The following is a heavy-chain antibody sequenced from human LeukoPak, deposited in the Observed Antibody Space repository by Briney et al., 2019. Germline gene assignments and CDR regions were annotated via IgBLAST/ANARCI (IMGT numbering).Heavy chain of an antibody. V-gene: IGHV3-30-3*02. CDR2: ISYDGNNK. D-gene: IGHD5-18*01. J-gene: IGHJ4*02. CDR3: AKSRAGGYLRAFDF. Sequence: QPGGSLRLSCVASEFTFRSYAVHWVRRPPGKGLEWVTLISYDGNNKYYADSVKGRFTISRDNSKNTLFLQMNSLTTDDTAVYYCAKSRAGGYLRAFDFWGQGTLVTVSS. CDR1: EFTFRSYA.